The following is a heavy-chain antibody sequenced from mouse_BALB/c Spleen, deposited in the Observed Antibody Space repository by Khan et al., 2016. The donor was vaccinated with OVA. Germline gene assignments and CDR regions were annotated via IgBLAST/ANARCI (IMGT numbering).Heavy chain of an antibody. V-gene: IGHV1-77*01. D-gene: IGHD1-2*01. CDR2: ISPGSGDT. Sequence: QVQLQQSGAELARPGASVKLSCKASGYTFTDYYINWVKQRTGQGLEWIGEISPGSGDTYYNERFKGKATLTADKSSSTAYMQLSSLPSEASAVDCCAMRNYFGYTFAYWGQGTLVTVSA. CDR3: AMRNYFGYTFAY. J-gene: IGHJ3*01. CDR1: GYTFTDYY.